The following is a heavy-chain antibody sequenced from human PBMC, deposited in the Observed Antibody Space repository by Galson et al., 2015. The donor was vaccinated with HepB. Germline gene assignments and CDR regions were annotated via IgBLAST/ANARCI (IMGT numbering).Heavy chain of an antibody. Sequence: SVKVSCKASGYTFTSYGISWVRQAPGQGLEWMGWISAYNGNTNYAQKLQGRVTMTTDTSTSTAYMELRSLRSDDTAVYYCATGYCTNGVCYNKFGYYYYYGMDVWGQGTTVTVSS. CDR3: ATGYCTNGVCYNKFGYYYYYGMDV. J-gene: IGHJ6*02. CDR2: ISAYNGNT. D-gene: IGHD2-8*01. V-gene: IGHV1-18*01. CDR1: GYTFTSYG.